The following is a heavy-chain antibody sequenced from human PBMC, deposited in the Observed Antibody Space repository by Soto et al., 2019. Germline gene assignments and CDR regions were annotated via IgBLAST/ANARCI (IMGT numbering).Heavy chain of an antibody. CDR1: GFTFSTNA. CDR3: AREYYDFWSGYYRPQVRLFDY. V-gene: IGHV3-23*01. Sequence: GGSLRLSCAASGFTFSTNAMTWVRQAPGKGLEWVSTISASDGRTYYADSVKGRFTISRDNSKNTLYLQMNSLRAEDTAVYYCAREYYDFWSGYYRPQVRLFDYWGQGTLVTVSS. D-gene: IGHD3-3*01. J-gene: IGHJ4*02. CDR2: ISASDGRT.